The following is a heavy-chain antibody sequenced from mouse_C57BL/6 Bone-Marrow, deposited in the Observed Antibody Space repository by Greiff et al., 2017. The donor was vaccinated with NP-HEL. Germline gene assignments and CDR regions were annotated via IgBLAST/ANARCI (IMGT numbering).Heavy chain of an antibody. J-gene: IGHJ2*01. CDR1: GYSFTDYN. CDR2: INPNYGTT. V-gene: IGHV1-39*01. CDR3: ARSKRGPYYFDD. D-gene: IGHD4-1*01. Sequence: EVQVVESGPELVKPGASVKISCKASGYSFTDYNMNWVKQSNGKSLEWIGVINPNYGTTSYNQKFKGKATLTVDQSSSTAYMQLNSLTSEDSAVYYGARSKRGPYYFDDGGQGTTLTVSS.